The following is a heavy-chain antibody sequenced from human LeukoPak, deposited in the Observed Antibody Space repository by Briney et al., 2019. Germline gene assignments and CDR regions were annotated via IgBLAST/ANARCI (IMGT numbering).Heavy chain of an antibody. CDR3: AELGITMIGGV. Sequence: GGSLRLSCAVSGFSFSSYWMSWVRQAPGKGLEWVASLNQDGSEKHYVDSGKGRFTISRDNAEKSLYLQMNSLRAEDTAVYYCAELGITMIGGVWGKRATGTISS. CDR1: GFSFSSYW. CDR2: LNQDGSEK. V-gene: IGHV3-7*01. D-gene: IGHD3-10*02. J-gene: IGHJ6*01.